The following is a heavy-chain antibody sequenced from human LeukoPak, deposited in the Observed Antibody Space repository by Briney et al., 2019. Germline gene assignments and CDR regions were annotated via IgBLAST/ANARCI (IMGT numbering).Heavy chain of an antibody. D-gene: IGHD2-2*01. CDR3: ARDEGIVVVPDHRRFDP. J-gene: IGHJ5*02. Sequence: GASVKVSCKASGYTFTGYYMHWVRQAPGQGLEWMGLINPNSGGTNYAQKFQGRATMTRDTSISTAYMELSRLRSDDTAVYYCARDEGIVVVPDHRRFDPWGQGTLVTVSS. CDR2: INPNSGGT. CDR1: GYTFTGYY. V-gene: IGHV1-2*02.